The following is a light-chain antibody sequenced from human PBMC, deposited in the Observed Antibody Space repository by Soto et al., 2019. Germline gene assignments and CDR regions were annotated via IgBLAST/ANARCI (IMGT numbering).Light chain of an antibody. V-gene: IGLV2-14*03. J-gene: IGLJ2*01. CDR1: NTDVGAYNY. CDR2: DVT. CDR3: SSYRGSSTPV. Sequence: QSVLTQPASVSGSPGQSITISCTGTNTDVGAYNYVSWYQQRPGKAPKLVIFDVTNRPSEVSDRFSGSKSGNTASLTISGLHFEDEADYYCSSYRGSSTPVFGGGTKVTVL.